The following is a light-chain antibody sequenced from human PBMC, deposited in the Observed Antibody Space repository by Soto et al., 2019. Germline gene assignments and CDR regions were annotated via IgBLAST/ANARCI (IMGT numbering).Light chain of an antibody. V-gene: IGLV2-14*03. CDR3: SSYTTSSTVV. J-gene: IGLJ1*01. CDR1: SSDVGGYNF. CDR2: EVT. Sequence: HSVLTQPASVFGSPGQSITISCTGTSSDVGGYNFVSWYQQLPGKAPKLMIYEVTSRPSGGSNRVSGSKSGNTASLTISGPQPEDEADYYCSSYTTSSTVVFGTGTKLTVL.